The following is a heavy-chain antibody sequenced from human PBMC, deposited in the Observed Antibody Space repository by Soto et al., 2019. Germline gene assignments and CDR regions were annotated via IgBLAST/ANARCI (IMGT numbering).Heavy chain of an antibody. J-gene: IGHJ4*02. CDR2: ISAYNGNT. D-gene: IGHD3-22*01. V-gene: IGHV1-18*01. CDR1: GDTYASYA. Sequence: ASVKVTCTASGDTYASYAISWMRQAPGQGLEWMGWISAYNGNTNYAQKLQGRVTFTRDTSANTAYMELSSLISEDTAVYYCARPKDYDDCLDLWGQGTLVTVSS. CDR3: ARPKDYDDCLDL.